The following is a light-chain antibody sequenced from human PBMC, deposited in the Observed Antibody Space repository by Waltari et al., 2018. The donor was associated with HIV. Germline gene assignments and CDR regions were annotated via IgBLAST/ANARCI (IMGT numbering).Light chain of an antibody. CDR3: AAWDDSLSAVV. V-gene: IGLV1-47*01. Sequence: QSVLTQPPSASGTPGQRVTISCSGSSSNIGSNYVYWYQQFPGMAPKLLVYRNNRRLSGVPDRISGSKSGTSASLAISGLRSEDEADYYCAAWDDSLSAVVFGGGTKVTVL. CDR2: RNN. CDR1: SSNIGSNY. J-gene: IGLJ2*01.